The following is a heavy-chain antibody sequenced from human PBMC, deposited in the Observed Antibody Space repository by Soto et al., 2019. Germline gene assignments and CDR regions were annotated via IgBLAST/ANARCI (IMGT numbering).Heavy chain of an antibody. J-gene: IGHJ4*02. Sequence: VQLAESGGDVVQPGRSLRLSCAASGFIFSSFALHWVRQTPDKGLEWVAFISNDGSQTYYADSVKGRFTISRDNSNNSLTLQMDRLRPEDTARYYCARDLYFDYMYGTPDYWGQGTLVAVSS. CDR3: ARDLYFDYMYGTPDY. CDR2: ISNDGSQT. V-gene: IGHV3-30-3*01. D-gene: IGHD3-16*01. CDR1: GFIFSSFA.